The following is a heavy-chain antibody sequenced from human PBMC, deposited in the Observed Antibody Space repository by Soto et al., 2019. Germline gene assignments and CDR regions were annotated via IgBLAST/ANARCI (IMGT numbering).Heavy chain of an antibody. CDR1: GDSINNNYY. D-gene: IGHD3-9*01. CDR3: ARGYTTNWLRVDY. CDR2: VYESGNT. Sequence: ASETLPLTCTVSGDSINNNYYWTWIRQPPGKGLEWLGFVYESGNTDYNPSLRSRVTISRDTSRNQFSLSLNSVTAADTAVYYCARGYTTNWLRVDYWGQGLLVTVS. J-gene: IGHJ4*02. V-gene: IGHV4-59*01.